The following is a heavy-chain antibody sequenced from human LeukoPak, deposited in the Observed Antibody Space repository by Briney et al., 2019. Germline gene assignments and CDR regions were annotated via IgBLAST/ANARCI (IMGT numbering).Heavy chain of an antibody. Sequence: GGSLRLSCAASGFTVSSNYMSWVRQAPGKGLEWVPVIYSGGSTYYADSVEGRFTISRDNSKNTLYLQMNSLRAEDTAVYYCARAVAAAGSWTPLDYWGQGTLVTVSS. CDR3: ARAVAAAGSWTPLDY. J-gene: IGHJ4*02. CDR1: GFTVSSNY. D-gene: IGHD6-13*01. CDR2: IYSGGST. V-gene: IGHV3-66*01.